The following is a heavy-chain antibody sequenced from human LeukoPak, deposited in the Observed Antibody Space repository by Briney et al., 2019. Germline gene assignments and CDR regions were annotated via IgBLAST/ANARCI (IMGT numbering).Heavy chain of an antibody. Sequence: GGSLRLSCEASGFTFSTHWMSWDRQAPGKGLEWVASITPDGSQKHYVDSVKGRFTISRDNTENSLYLQMHSLGAEDTAVYYCARLLGTATTYDYWGQGTLVTVSS. CDR1: GFTFSTHW. CDR3: ARLLGTATTYDY. D-gene: IGHD5-24*01. J-gene: IGHJ4*02. V-gene: IGHV3-7*01. CDR2: ITPDGSQK.